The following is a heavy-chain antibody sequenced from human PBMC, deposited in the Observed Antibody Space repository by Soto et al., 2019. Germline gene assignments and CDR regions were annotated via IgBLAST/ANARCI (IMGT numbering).Heavy chain of an antibody. V-gene: IGHV4-59*01. CDR2: IYYSGST. CDR1: GGSISGYY. J-gene: IGHJ4*02. CDR3: ARSIDGHFDY. Sequence: SETLSLTCTVSGGSISGYYWSWIRQPPGKGLEWIGYIYYSGSTNYNPSLKSRVTISVDTSKNQFSLKLSSVTAADTAVYYCARSIDGHFDYWGQGTLVTVSS.